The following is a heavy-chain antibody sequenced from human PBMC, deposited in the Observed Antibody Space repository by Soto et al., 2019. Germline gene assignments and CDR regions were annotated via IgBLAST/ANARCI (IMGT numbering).Heavy chain of an antibody. D-gene: IGHD3-10*01. Sequence: PGGSPRLSCAASGFTFSDYYMSWIRQAPGKGLEWVSYISSSGSTIYYADSVKGRFTISRDNAKNSLYLQMNSLRAEDTAVYYCARDRHYYGSVDFDYWGQGTLVTVSS. J-gene: IGHJ4*02. CDR1: GFTFSDYY. CDR3: ARDRHYYGSVDFDY. V-gene: IGHV3-11*01. CDR2: ISSSGSTI.